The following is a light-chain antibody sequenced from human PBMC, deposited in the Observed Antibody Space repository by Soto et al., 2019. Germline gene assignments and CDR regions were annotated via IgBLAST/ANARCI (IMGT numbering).Light chain of an antibody. Sequence: EIVMTQSPATLSVSPGERATLSCRASQSLSFNLAWYQQKPGQAPRLLIYAASTRATGIPARFSGSGSGTEFTLTISSLQSEDFAVYYCQQYYRWPQTFXQGTKVDIK. V-gene: IGKV3-15*01. J-gene: IGKJ1*01. CDR3: QQYYRWPQT. CDR1: QSLSFN. CDR2: AAS.